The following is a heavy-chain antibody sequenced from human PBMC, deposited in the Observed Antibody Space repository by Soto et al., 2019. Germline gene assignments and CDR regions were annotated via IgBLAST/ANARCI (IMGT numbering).Heavy chain of an antibody. CDR1: GFTVSSFH. CDR2: ITSSSDTI. J-gene: IGHJ6*02. D-gene: IGHD3-22*01. V-gene: IGHV3-48*02. CDR3: ARVVVVIPPGYYYAMDV. Sequence: GESLKISGAASGFTVSSFHMNWVRQAPGRGLEWVAYITSSSDTIYYSDSVKGRFTISRDNGKNSLFLQMNSLRDEDTAVYYCARVVVVIPPGYYYAMDVWGQGTTVTVSS.